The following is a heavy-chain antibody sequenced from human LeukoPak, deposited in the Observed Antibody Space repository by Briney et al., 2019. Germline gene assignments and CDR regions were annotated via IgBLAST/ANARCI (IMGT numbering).Heavy chain of an antibody. J-gene: IGHJ4*02. V-gene: IGHV3-9*01. Sequence: AGGSLSLSCAASGFTFEDYAMHWVRQAPGRGRGGVSGISWNSGSIGYADSVKGRFTISRDNAKNSLYLQMNSLRAEDTALYYCAKGRYSGFFDYWGQGTLVTVSS. CDR3: AKGRYSGFFDY. CDR1: GFTFEDYA. CDR2: ISWNSGSI. D-gene: IGHD5-12*01.